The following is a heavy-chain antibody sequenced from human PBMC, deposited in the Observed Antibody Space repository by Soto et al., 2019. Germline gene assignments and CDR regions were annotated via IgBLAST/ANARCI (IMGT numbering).Heavy chain of an antibody. CDR1: GFTFSSYA. V-gene: IGHV3-23*01. J-gene: IGHJ3*02. Sequence: PGGSLRLSCAASGFTFSSYAMSWVRQAPGEGLEWVSAISGSGGSTYYADSVKGRFTISRDNSKNTLYLQMNSLRAEDTAVYYCAKVSHIVVVTAILGDAFDIWGQGTMVTVSS. CDR3: AKVSHIVVVTAILGDAFDI. CDR2: ISGSGGST. D-gene: IGHD2-21*02.